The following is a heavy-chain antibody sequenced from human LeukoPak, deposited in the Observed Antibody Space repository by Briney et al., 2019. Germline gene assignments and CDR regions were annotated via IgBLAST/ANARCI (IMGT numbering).Heavy chain of an antibody. J-gene: IGHJ5*02. V-gene: IGHV1-18*01. CDR3: ARDNSVTTRNRRNWFDP. CDR2: ISAYNGNT. CDR1: GYTFTSYG. Sequence: ASVKVSCKASGYTFTSYGISWVRQAPGQGLDWMGWISAYNGNTNYAQKLQGRVTMTTHTSQSKAYMELRSLRSDDTAVYYCARDNSVTTRNRRNWFDPWGQGTLVTVSS. D-gene: IGHD4-17*01.